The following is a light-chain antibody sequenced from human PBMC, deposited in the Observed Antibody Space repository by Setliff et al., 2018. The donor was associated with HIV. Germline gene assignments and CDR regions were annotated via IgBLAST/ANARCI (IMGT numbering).Light chain of an antibody. J-gene: IGLJ1*01. CDR2: QAS. CDR1: SGDVGRYNL. V-gene: IGLV2-14*02. CDR3: SSYTATYTYV. Sequence: QSALTQPASVSGSPGQSITISCTGTSGDVGRYNLVSWYQQQPGKPPKLMIYQASKRPSGVSNRFSGSKSGNTASLTISGLQAEDEADYYCSSYTATYTYVFGTGTKVTVL.